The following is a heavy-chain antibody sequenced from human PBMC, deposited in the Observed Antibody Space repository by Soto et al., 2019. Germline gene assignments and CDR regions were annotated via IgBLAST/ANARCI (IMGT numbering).Heavy chain of an antibody. V-gene: IGHV3-23*01. CDR2: ISGSGGST. Sequence: GGSLRLSCAASGFTFSSYAMSWVRQAPGKGLEWVSAISGSGGSTYYADSVKGRFTISRDNSKNTLYLQMNSLRAEDTAVYYCAKDPSDNWNDVVYYFDYWGQGTLVTVSS. D-gene: IGHD1-1*01. J-gene: IGHJ4*02. CDR1: GFTFSSYA. CDR3: AKDPSDNWNDVVYYFDY.